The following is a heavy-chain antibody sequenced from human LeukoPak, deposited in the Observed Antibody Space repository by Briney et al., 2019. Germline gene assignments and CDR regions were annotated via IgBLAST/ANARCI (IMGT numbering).Heavy chain of an antibody. J-gene: IGHJ4*02. D-gene: IGHD3-16*01. CDR1: GGSISSSKW. CDR3: ARDGMITSGGGFDY. CDR2: IYHSGST. Sequence: PSGTLSLTCAVSGGSISSSKWWSWVRQPPGKGLEWIGEIYHSGSTNYNPSLKSRVTISVDTSKNQFSLKLSSVTAADTAVYYCARDGMITSGGGFDYWGQGTLVTVSS. V-gene: IGHV4-4*02.